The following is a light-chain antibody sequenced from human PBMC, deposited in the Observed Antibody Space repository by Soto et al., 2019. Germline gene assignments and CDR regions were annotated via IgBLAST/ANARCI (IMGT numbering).Light chain of an antibody. CDR2: SNN. Sequence: QSVLTQPPSASGTPGQRVTLSCSGSSSNIGSNTVNWYQQLPGTAPKLLIYSNNQRPSGVPDRFSASKSGTSASLAISGLESEDEADYYCAAWDDSLNGPDVVFGGGTKLTVL. J-gene: IGLJ2*01. CDR3: AAWDDSLNGPDVV. V-gene: IGLV1-44*01. CDR1: SSNIGSNT.